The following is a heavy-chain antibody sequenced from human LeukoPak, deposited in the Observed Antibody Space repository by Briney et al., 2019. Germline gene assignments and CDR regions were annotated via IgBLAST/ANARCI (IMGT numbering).Heavy chain of an antibody. V-gene: IGHV4-59*08. CDR1: GGSISTYY. CDR3: ARGPTYQPIDF. J-gene: IGHJ4*02. Sequence: SETLSLTCTVSGGSISTYYWSWIRQHPGKGLEWIGYVYYSGTTNYNPSLKSRVTISGDTSKNQFSLKLSSVTAADTAVYYCARGPTYQPIDFWGQGTLVTVSS. CDR2: VYYSGTT. D-gene: IGHD2-2*01.